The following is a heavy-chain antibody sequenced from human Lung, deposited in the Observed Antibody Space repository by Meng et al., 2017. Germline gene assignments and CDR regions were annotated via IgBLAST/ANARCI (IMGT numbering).Heavy chain of an antibody. Sequence: GELQESGPGLVKPSGTLSLTCGVSGGSISSSNWWSWVRQPPGKGLEWIGEIYHSGGTKYNPSLKSRVTISVDKSKNQFSLKLSSVTAADTAVYYCARGLGEAVVPRTMFDYWGQGTLVTVSS. CDR1: GGSISSSNW. J-gene: IGHJ4*02. D-gene: IGHD2-2*01. CDR3: ARGLGEAVVPRTMFDY. V-gene: IGHV4-4*02. CDR2: IYHSGGT.